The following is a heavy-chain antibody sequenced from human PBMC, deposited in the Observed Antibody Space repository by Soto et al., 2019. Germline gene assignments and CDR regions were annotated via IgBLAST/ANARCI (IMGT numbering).Heavy chain of an antibody. CDR3: ARNREYIYGDFDY. CDR2: ISGSGDRT. D-gene: IGHD5-18*01. V-gene: IGHV3-23*01. J-gene: IGHJ4*02. Sequence: EVQLLDSGGGLGQPGGSLRLSCAASGFSFSTYAMGWVRQARGKGLEWVSGISGSGDRTHYADSVEGRFTISRDNSKDTVFLQMNSLRFEDTAVYYCARNREYIYGDFDYWGQGILVTVSS. CDR1: GFSFSTYA.